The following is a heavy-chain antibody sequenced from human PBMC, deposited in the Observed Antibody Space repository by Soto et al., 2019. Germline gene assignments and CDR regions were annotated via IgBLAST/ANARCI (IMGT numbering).Heavy chain of an antibody. Sequence: GGSLRLSYAASGFTFSSYGMHWVRQAPGKGLEWVAIISYDGSNKYYADSVKGRFTISRDFSKNTLYLQMNSLKTEDTAVYYCARRQNFALDYWGQGTLVTVSS. J-gene: IGHJ4*02. CDR3: ARRQNFALDY. V-gene: IGHV3-30*03. D-gene: IGHD1-7*01. CDR2: ISYDGSNK. CDR1: GFTFSSYG.